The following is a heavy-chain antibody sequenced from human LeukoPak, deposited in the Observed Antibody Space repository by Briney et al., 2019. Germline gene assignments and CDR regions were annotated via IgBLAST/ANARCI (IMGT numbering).Heavy chain of an antibody. CDR1: GFTFIGSA. CDR3: TRHGGGDAGCAVFDN. D-gene: IGHD3-16*01. CDR2: IRSKTSNSAT. J-gene: IGHJ4*02. Sequence: PTGGSLMLSCAASGFTFIGSAIHWVRQGSGKGLERVGHIRSKTSNSATAYAASVKGRFTISRDDSKNTAYLQMDSLKPEDTAVYYCTRHGGGDAGCAVFDNWGQGTLVTVSS. V-gene: IGHV3-73*01.